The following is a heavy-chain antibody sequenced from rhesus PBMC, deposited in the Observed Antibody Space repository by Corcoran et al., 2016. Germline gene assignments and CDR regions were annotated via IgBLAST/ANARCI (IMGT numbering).Heavy chain of an antibody. CDR3: AKYRGNGLDS. CDR2: INGNSGKT. D-gene: IGHD5-42*01. CDR1: GGSFSSYW. Sequence: QVQLQESGPGLVKPSETLSLTCAVSGGSFSSYWWGWIRQPPGKGLDGIGEINGNSGKTNYRPSLKSRVTITKDASEKQFSLNLSSVTAADTAVYYCAKYRGNGLDSWGQGVVVTVSS. J-gene: IGHJ6*01. V-gene: IGHV4-80*01.